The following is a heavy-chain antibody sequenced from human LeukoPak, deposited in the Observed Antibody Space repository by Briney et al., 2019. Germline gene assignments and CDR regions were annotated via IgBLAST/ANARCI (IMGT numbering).Heavy chain of an antibody. CDR3: AREGDGDYIFN. V-gene: IGHV4-30-4*08. J-gene: IGHJ4*02. CDR2: IYYSGST. D-gene: IGHD4-17*01. CDR1: GGSISSGDYY. Sequence: SETLSLTCTVSGGSISSGDYYWSWIRQPPAKGLEWIGYIYYSGSTYYNPSLKSRVTISVDTSKNQFSLKLSSVTAADTAVYYCAREGDGDYIFNWGQGTLVTVSS.